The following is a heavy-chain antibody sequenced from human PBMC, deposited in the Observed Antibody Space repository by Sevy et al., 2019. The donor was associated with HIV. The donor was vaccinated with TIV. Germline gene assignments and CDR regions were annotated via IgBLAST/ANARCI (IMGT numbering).Heavy chain of an antibody. Sequence: GGSPRLSCAASRFTFSSYWMSWVRQAPGKGLEWVANINQDGSEKYHLDSVKGRFTISRDNAKNSLYLQMNSLRAEDSYVYFCASVSSIYYDRGYFYAMDVWGQGTTVTVSS. V-gene: IGHV3-7*01. CDR3: ASVSSIYYDRGYFYAMDV. J-gene: IGHJ6*02. CDR2: INQDGSEK. D-gene: IGHD3-22*01. CDR1: RFTFSSYW.